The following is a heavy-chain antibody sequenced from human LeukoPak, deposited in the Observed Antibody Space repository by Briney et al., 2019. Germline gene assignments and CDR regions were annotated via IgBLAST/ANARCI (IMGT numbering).Heavy chain of an antibody. CDR1: GYRFTSYW. D-gene: IGHD1-26*01. Sequence: GESLKISRKASGYRFTSYWIGWERQMPGKGLECMGIIHPGDSETRYSPSFQGQVTISADKSISTAYLQWSGLKASDTAMYYCARRLGATQPYFDFWGQGALVTVSS. J-gene: IGHJ4*02. CDR2: IHPGDSET. V-gene: IGHV5-51*01. CDR3: ARRLGATQPYFDF.